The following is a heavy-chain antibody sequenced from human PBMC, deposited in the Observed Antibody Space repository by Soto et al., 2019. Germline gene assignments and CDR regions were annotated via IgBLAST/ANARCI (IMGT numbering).Heavy chain of an antibody. CDR1: GFTFSSYS. CDR3: ANSPDYYDSSGPGDQ. J-gene: IGHJ4*02. D-gene: IGHD3-22*01. V-gene: IGHV3-48*01. Sequence: GGSLRLSCAASGFTFSSYSMNWVRQAPGKGLEWVSYISSSSSTIYYADSVKGRFTISRDNAKNSLYLQMNSLRAEDTAVYYCANSPDYYDSSGPGDQWGQGTLVTVSS. CDR2: ISSSSSTI.